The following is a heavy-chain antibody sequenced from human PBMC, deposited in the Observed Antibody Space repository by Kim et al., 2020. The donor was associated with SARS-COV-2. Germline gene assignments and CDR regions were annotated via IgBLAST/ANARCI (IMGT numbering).Heavy chain of an antibody. D-gene: IGHD2-15*01. Sequence: SETLSLTCTVSGAYITNHYWSWIRQPPGKGLEWIGNVYHSGSTGYNPSLKSRVTMSVETSKRQFSLQLTSVTAADTAIYYCVREGYFDGGSFFFDSWGQGTLVTVSS. CDR3: VREGYFDGGSFFFDS. CDR2: VYHSGST. CDR1: GAYITNHY. V-gene: IGHV4-59*11. J-gene: IGHJ5*01.